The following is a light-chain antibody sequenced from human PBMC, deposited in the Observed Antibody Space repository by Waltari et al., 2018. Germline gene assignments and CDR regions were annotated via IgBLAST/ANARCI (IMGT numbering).Light chain of an antibody. CDR1: QSINTY. J-gene: IGKJ1*01. CDR3: QQSYSTLSWT. V-gene: IGKV1-39*01. Sequence: DIQMTQSPSSLSASVGDRGTLTCRASQSINTYLNWYQQKPGKAPNLLIYAASSLQSGVPSRFSGSGSGTDFNLTISSLQPEDFATYYCQQSYSTLSWTFGQGTRVEIK. CDR2: AAS.